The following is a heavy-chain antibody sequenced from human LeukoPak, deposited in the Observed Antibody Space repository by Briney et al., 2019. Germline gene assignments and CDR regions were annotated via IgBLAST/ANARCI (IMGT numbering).Heavy chain of an antibody. CDR3: ARDFLWVKGSTFGVAYDY. D-gene: IGHD3-3*01. CDR2: ISSSSSYI. V-gene: IGHV3-21*01. J-gene: IGHJ4*02. Sequence: PGGSLRLSCAASGFTFSSYSVNWVRQAPGKGLEWVSSISSSSSYIYYADSVKGRFTISRDNAKNSLYLQMNSLRAEDTAVYYCARDFLWVKGSTFGVAYDYWGQGTLVTVSS. CDR1: GFTFSSYS.